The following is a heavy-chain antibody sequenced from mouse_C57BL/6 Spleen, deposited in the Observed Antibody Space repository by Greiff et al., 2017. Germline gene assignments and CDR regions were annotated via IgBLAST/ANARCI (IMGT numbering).Heavy chain of an antibody. Sequence: EVKLMESGGGLVKPGGSLKLSCAASGFTFSDYGMNWVRQAPEKGLEWVAYISSGSSTIYYADTVKGRFTISRDNAKNTLFLQMTSLRSEDTAMYYCARDYCGSRNWYFDVWGTGTTVTVSS. J-gene: IGHJ1*03. CDR3: ARDYCGSRNWYFDV. CDR1: GFTFSDYG. V-gene: IGHV5-17*01. D-gene: IGHD1-1*01. CDR2: ISSGSSTI.